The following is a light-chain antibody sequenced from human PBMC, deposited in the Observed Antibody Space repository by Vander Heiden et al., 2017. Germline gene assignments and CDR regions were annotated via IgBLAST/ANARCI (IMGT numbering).Light chain of an antibody. CDR3: CSDAGSSTFV. J-gene: IGLJ2*01. CDR2: EVS. CDR1: SSDVGSYNL. Sequence: QSALTQPASVSGSPGPAITISCTGTSSDVGSYNLVSWYQQHPGKAPKLMIYEVSKRPSGVYNRFSGSKSGNTASLTISGLQAEDEADYYCCSDAGSSTFVFGGGTKLTVL. V-gene: IGLV2-23*02.